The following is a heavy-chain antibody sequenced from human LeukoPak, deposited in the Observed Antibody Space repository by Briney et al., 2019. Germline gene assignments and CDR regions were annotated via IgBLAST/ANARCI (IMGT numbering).Heavy chain of an antibody. D-gene: IGHD1-7*01. CDR2: FDPEDGET. CDR1: GYTLTELS. V-gene: IGHV1-24*01. Sequence: ASVKVSRKVSGYTLTELSMHWVRQAPGKGLEWMGGFDPEDGETIYAQKFQGRVTMTEDTSTDTAYMELSSLRSEDTAVYYCATAYAPKLRPHWFDPWGQGTLVTVSS. J-gene: IGHJ5*02. CDR3: ATAYAPKLRPHWFDP.